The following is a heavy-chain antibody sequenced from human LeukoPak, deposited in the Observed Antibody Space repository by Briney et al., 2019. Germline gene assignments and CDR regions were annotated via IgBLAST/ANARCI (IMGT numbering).Heavy chain of an antibody. D-gene: IGHD5-24*01. CDR2: INGGDGNR. CDR3: ASVGSRDGYNY. V-gene: IGHV1-3*01. J-gene: IGHJ4*02. Sequence: ASVKVSCKASGYSFSSYTIHWVRQAPGQRLEWMGWINGGDGNRRYSQEFQGRVTITRDTSANTAYMELSRLRSDDTAVYYCASVGSRDGYNYWGQGTLVTVSS. CDR1: GYSFSSYT.